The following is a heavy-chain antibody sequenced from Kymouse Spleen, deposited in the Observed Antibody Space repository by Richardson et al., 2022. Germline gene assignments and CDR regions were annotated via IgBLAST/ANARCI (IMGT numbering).Heavy chain of an antibody. V-gene: IGHV4-59*01. J-gene: IGHJ5*02. CDR2: IYYSGST. CDR3: ARDRYSSGWYGWFDP. Sequence: QVQLQESGPGLVKPSETLSLTCTVSGGSISSYYWSWIRQPPGKGLEWIGYIYYSGSTNYNPSLKSRVTISVDTSKNQFSLKLSSVTAADTAVYYCARDRYSSGWYGWFDPWGQGTLVTVSS. CDR1: GGSISSYY. D-gene: IGHD6-19*01.